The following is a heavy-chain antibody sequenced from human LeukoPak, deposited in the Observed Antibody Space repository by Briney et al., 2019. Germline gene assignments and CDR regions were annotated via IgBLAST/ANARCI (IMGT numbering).Heavy chain of an antibody. CDR3: ARVLMVRGGYYLDY. CDR1: GYTFTGYY. V-gene: IGHV1-2*02. J-gene: IGHJ4*02. CDR2: INPNSGGT. Sequence: GASVKVSCKASGYTFTGYYMHWVRQAPGQGLEWMGWINPNSGGTNYAQKFQGRVTMTRDTSISTAYMELSRLRSDNTAVYYCARVLMVRGGYYLDYWGQGTLVTVSS. D-gene: IGHD3-10*01.